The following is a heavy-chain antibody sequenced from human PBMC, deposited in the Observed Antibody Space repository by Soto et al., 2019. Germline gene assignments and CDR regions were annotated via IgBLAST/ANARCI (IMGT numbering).Heavy chain of an antibody. CDR1: GASFSGYY. D-gene: IGHD3-22*01. Sequence: PTETLSLTCAVYGASFSGYYWNWIRQHPGKGLERVGYIYYSGSTYYNPSLKSRVTISVDTSKNQFSLKLSSVTAADTAVYYCARDQYYYDSSGYILGAFDIWGQGTMVTVSS. CDR3: ARDQYYYDSSGYILGAFDI. CDR2: IYYSGST. J-gene: IGHJ3*02. V-gene: IGHV4-31*11.